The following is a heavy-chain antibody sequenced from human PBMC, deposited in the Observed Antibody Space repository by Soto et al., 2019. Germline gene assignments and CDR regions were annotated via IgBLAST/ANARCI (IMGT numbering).Heavy chain of an antibody. CDR1: GGSISSGGYY. CDR2: IYYSGTT. Sequence: SETLSLTCTVSGGSISSGGYYWSWIRQHPXKGPEWIGYIYYSGTTYYNPSLKSRVTISVDTSKNQFSLKLSSVTAADTAVYYCARANPHYYDSYDYYYTLADWGQGTLVTVSS. D-gene: IGHD3-22*01. CDR3: ARANPHYYDSYDYYYTLAD. V-gene: IGHV4-31*03. J-gene: IGHJ4*02.